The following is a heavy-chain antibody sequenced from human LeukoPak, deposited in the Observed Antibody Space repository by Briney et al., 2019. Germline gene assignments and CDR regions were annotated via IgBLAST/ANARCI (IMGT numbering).Heavy chain of an antibody. J-gene: IGHJ5*02. CDR2: ISYDGSNK. Sequence: GRSLRLSCAASGFTFSSYAMHWVRQAPGKGLEWVAVISYDGSNKYYADSVKGRFTISRDNSKNTLYLQMNSLRAEDTAVYYCARDLPGTIFGVVPSNNWFDPWGQGTLVTVSS. CDR1: GFTFSSYA. D-gene: IGHD3-3*01. CDR3: ARDLPGTIFGVVPSNNWFDP. V-gene: IGHV3-30-3*01.